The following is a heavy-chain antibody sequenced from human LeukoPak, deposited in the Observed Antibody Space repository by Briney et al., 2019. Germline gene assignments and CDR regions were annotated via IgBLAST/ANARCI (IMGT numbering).Heavy chain of an antibody. CDR3: ARDSNLRYCSSTSCYQASPDDAFDI. D-gene: IGHD2-2*01. V-gene: IGHV1-69*05. Sequence: SVKVSCKASGYTFTSYAISWVRQAPGQGLEWMGGIIPIFGTANYAQKFQGRVTITTDESTSTAYMELSSLRSEDTAVYYCARDSNLRYCSSTSCYQASPDDAFDIWGQGTMVTVSS. CDR2: IIPIFGTA. CDR1: GYTFTSYA. J-gene: IGHJ3*02.